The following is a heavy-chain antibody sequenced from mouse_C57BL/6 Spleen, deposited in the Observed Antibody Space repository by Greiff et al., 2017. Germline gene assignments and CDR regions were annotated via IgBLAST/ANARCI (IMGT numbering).Heavy chain of an antibody. J-gene: IGHJ2*01. D-gene: IGHD1-1*01. CDR3: GVITTVGGDYFDY. Sequence: VQLQQPGAELVKPGASVKMSCKASGYTFTSYWITWVQQRPGQGLEWVGDICTGSGSNNYTEKFKSQATLTVDTSSSTAYMQLSSLSSEDSTVYYCGVITTVGGDYFDYWGQGNTLTVSS. CDR2: ICTGSGSN. CDR1: GYTFTSYW. V-gene: IGHV1-55*01.